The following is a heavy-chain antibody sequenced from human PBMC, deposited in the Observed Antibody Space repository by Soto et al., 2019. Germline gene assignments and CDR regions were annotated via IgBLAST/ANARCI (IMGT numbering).Heavy chain of an antibody. J-gene: IGHJ3*02. D-gene: IGHD1-1*01. V-gene: IGHV4-34*01. CDR3: ARVERGTATTVVDAFDI. CDR1: GGSVNSGNYY. Sequence: QVQLQQWGAGLLKPSETLSLTCAVYGGSVNSGNYYWSWIRQPPGKGLEWIGEMSHSGGTHFNPSLKSRVTISVDTSKNQFSLKMSSVTAADTALYYCARVERGTATTVVDAFDIWGPGTLDTVSS. CDR2: MSHSGGT.